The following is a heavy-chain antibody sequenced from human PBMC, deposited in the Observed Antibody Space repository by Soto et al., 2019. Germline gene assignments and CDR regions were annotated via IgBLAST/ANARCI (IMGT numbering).Heavy chain of an antibody. D-gene: IGHD2-21*02. J-gene: IGHJ6*02. CDR1: GYTFTDYY. Sequence: ASVKVSCKTSGYTFTDYYTHWVRQAPGQGLEWMGGIIPIFGTANYAQKFQGRVTITADKSTSTAYMELSSLRSEDTAVYYCAREMSGDCLFLSCYYGMDVWGQGTTVTVSS. CDR2: IIPIFGTA. CDR3: AREMSGDCLFLSCYYGMDV. V-gene: IGHV1-69*06.